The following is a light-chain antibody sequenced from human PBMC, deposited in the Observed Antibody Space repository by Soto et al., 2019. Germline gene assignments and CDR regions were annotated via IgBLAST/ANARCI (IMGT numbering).Light chain of an antibody. CDR1: SSNIGSNY. V-gene: IGLV1-47*01. CDR3: AAWDDTLGGPV. J-gene: IGLJ2*01. CDR2: RNN. Sequence: QAVVTQPPSASGTPGQRVTISCSGSSSNIGSNYVYWYQQLPGTAPKLLIYRNNQRPSGVPDRFSGSKSGTSASLAFSVLRSEEGADYYCAAWDDTLGGPVFGGGTKVTVL.